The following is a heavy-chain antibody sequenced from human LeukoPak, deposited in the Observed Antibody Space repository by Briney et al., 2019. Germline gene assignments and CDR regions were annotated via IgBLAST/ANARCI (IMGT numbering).Heavy chain of an antibody. V-gene: IGHV4-59*01. J-gene: IGHJ3*02. CDR3: ASSGWYTAFDI. D-gene: IGHD6-19*01. CDR1: GGSISSYY. Sequence: SETLSLTCTVSGGSISSYYWSWIRQPPGKGLEWIGYIYYSGSTNYDPSFKSRVTISVDTSKNQFSLKLSSVTAADTAVYYCASSGWYTAFDIWGQGTMVTVSS. CDR2: IYYSGST.